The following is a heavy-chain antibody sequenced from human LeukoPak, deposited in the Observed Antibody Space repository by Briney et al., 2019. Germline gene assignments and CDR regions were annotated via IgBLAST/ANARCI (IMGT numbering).Heavy chain of an antibody. Sequence: GGSLRLSCAASGFTFSSYWMSWVRQAPGKGLEWVANIKQDGSEKYYVDSVKGRFTISRDNAKNSLYLLMNNLRADDTAVYYCARESITGDRDFDYWGQGTLITVSS. CDR3: ARESITGDRDFDY. CDR2: IKQDGSEK. J-gene: IGHJ4*02. V-gene: IGHV3-7*01. D-gene: IGHD7-27*01. CDR1: GFTFSSYW.